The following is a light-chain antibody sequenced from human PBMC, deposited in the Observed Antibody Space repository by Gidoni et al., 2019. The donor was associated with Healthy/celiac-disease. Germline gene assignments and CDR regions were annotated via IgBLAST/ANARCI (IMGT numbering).Light chain of an antibody. Sequence: QLTQSPSSLSASVGDRATITCRASQGISSALAWYQQKPGKAPKLLIYDASSLERGVPSMFSGSGSGTDFTLTISSLQPEDFATYCCQQFNSYLFTFGPGTKVDIK. J-gene: IGKJ3*01. V-gene: IGKV1-13*02. CDR1: QGISSA. CDR2: DAS. CDR3: QQFNSYLFT.